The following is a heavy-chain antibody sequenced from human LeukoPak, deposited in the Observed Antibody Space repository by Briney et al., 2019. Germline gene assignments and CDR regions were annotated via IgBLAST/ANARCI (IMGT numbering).Heavy chain of an antibody. CDR2: IIPILGIA. CDR3: ARGGYSSSWDPFDY. Sequence: SVKVSCKASGGTFSSYAISWVRQAPGQGLEWMGRIIPILGIANYAQKFQGRVTITRDTSASTAYMELSSLRSEDTAVYYCARGGYSSSWDPFDYWGQGTLVTVSS. CDR1: GGTFSSYA. V-gene: IGHV1-69*04. J-gene: IGHJ4*02. D-gene: IGHD6-13*01.